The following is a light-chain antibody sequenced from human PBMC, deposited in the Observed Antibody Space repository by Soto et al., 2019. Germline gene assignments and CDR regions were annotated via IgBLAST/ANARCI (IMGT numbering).Light chain of an antibody. CDR3: ATWDDSLDGYV. CDR1: RSNVGSKT. V-gene: IGLV1-44*01. CDR2: SDN. J-gene: IGLJ1*01. Sequence: QSVLTQPPSASGTPGQRVTISCSGSRSNVGSKTVHWYQQLPGTAPKLLIYSDNQRPSGVPARFSGSKSGTSASLAISGLQSEDEADYYCATWDDSLDGYVFGPGTKLTVL.